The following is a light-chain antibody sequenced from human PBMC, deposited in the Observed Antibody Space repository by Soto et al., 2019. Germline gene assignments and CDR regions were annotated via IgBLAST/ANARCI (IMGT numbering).Light chain of an antibody. CDR2: KAS. V-gene: IGKV1-5*03. J-gene: IGKJ1*01. CDR3: QHYNSYSEA. Sequence: DIQMTQSPSTLSGSVGDRVTITCRASQTISSWLAWYQQKPGKAPKLLIYKASTLKSGVPSRFSGSGSGTEFTLTISSLQPDEFATYYCQHYNSYSEAFGHGTKVDIK. CDR1: QTISSW.